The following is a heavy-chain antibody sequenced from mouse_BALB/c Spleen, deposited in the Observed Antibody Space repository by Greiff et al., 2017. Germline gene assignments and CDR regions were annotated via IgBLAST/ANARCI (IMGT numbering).Heavy chain of an antibody. CDR2: ILPGSGST. CDR1: GYTFSSYW. J-gene: IGHJ2*01. V-gene: IGHV1-9*01. CDR3: ARSGNLYYFDY. Sequence: VQLHQSGAELMKPGASVKISCKATGYTFSSYWIEWVKQRPGHGLEWIGEILPGSGSTNYNEKFKGKATFTADTSSNTAYMQLSSLTSEDSAVYYCARSGNLYYFDYWGQGTTLTVSS. D-gene: IGHD2-1*01.